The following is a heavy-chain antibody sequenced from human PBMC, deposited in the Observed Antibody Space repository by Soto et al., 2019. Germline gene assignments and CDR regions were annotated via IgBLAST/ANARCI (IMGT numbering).Heavy chain of an antibody. Sequence: QVHLVQSGGEVKMPGASVKVSCKAFGYTSSHFVISWVRQAPGQGLEWVGWINFYNGEANYGPNFQDRVTMTKDTSTSTAYMDMRGLRSDDTAVYYCAQDYDFTFDYWGQGTLITVAS. J-gene: IGHJ4*02. D-gene: IGHD3-3*01. V-gene: IGHV1-18*01. CDR2: INFYNGEA. CDR3: AQDYDFTFDY. CDR1: GYTSSHFV.